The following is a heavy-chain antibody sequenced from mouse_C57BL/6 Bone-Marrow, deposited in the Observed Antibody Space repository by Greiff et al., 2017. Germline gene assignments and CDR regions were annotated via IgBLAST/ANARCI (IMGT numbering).Heavy chain of an antibody. Sequence: VQLQESGPGLVKPSQSLSLTCSVTGYSITSGYYWNWIRQFPGNKLEWMGYISYDGSNNYNPSLKNRISITRDTSKNQFFLKLNSVTTEDTATYYGAIDQSFVDYWGQGTTLTVSS. CDR2: ISYDGSN. V-gene: IGHV3-6*01. CDR1: GYSITSGYY. CDR3: AIDQSFVDY. D-gene: IGHD6-2*01. J-gene: IGHJ2*01.